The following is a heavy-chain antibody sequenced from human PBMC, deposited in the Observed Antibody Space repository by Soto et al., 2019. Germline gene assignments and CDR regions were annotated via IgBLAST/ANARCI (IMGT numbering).Heavy chain of an antibody. CDR1: GGTFSSYT. V-gene: IGHV1-69*13. CDR2: IIPIFGTA. D-gene: IGHD1-7*01. Sequence: SGKVSCKASGGTFSSYTISWVRQAPGQGLEWMGGIIPIFGTANYAQKFQGRVTITADESTSTAYMELSSLRSEDTAVYYCARDGGTGTNYYYYGMDVWGQGTTVNVSS. J-gene: IGHJ6*02. CDR3: ARDGGTGTNYYYYGMDV.